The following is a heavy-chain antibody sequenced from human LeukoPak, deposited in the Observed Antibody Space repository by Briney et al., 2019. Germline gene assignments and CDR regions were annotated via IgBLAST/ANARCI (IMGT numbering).Heavy chain of an antibody. D-gene: IGHD3-3*01. CDR2: INHSGST. V-gene: IGHV4-34*01. CDR3: ARDFRGYDFWSGYYSGWFDP. Sequence: SETLSLTCAVYGGSFSGYYWSWIRQPPGKGLEWIGEINHSGSTNYNPSLKSRVTISVDTSKNQFSLKLSSVTAADTAVYYCARDFRGYDFWSGYYSGWFDPWGQGTLVTVSS. CDR1: GGSFSGYY. J-gene: IGHJ5*02.